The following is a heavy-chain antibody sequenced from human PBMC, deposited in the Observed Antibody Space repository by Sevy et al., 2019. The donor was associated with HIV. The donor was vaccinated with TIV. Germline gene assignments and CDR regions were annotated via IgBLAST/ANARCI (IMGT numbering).Heavy chain of an antibody. V-gene: IGHV1-24*01. J-gene: IGHJ5*02. D-gene: IGHD2-2*01. CDR1: GYTLTELS. CDR3: ATDPVGYQLPSVDP. CDR2: FDPEDGET. Sequence: ASVKVSCKVSGYTLTELSMHWVRQAPGKGLEWMGGFDPEDGETIYAQKFQGRVTMTEDTSTDTAYMELSSLRSEDTAVYYCATDPVGYQLPSVDPWGQGTLVTVSS.